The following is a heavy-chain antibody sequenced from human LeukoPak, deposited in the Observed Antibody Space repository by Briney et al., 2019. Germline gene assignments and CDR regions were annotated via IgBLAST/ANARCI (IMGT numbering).Heavy chain of an antibody. CDR2: FYYSDNT. V-gene: IGHV4-59*12. Sequence: ASETLSLTCTVSGGSISTYYWTWIRQPPGKGLEWIGYFYYSDNTNYNPSLKSRVTISADTSRNQVSLDLRSVTAADTAVYFCARGLWGSSSSWYAYWGQGILVTVSS. J-gene: IGHJ4*02. CDR1: GGSISTYY. D-gene: IGHD6-13*01. CDR3: ARGLWGSSSSWYAY.